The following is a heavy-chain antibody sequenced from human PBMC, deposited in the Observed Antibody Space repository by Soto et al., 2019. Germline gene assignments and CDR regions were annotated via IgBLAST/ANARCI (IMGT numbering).Heavy chain of an antibody. V-gene: IGHV5-51*01. CDR1: GYSFTSYW. J-gene: IGHJ4*02. D-gene: IGHD1-7*01. CDR2: IYPGDSDT. CDR3: VRSNSGCFDY. Sequence: PGESLKISCKGSGYSFTSYWVGWVRQMPGKGLEWMGIIYPGDSDTRYSPSFQGQVTISADKSISTAYLQMSSLRAEDTATYYCVRSNSGCFDYWGQGTVVTVSS.